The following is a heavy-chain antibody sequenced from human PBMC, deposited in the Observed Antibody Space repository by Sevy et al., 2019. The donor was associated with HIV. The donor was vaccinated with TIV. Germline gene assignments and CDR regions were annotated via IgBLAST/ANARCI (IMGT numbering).Heavy chain of an antibody. CDR3: ARLRYSDPSGQYYGGGADYFDY. CDR1: GYPFSVHY. Sequence: ASVKVSCSTSGYPFSVHYIYWVRQAAGQGLEWMGWINPNTGDTNFSPKFQGRVTMTRDSSINTAYMELSRLTSADPAVYFCARLRYSDPSGQYYGGGADYFDYWGQGTLVTVSS. V-gene: IGHV1-2*02. J-gene: IGHJ4*02. CDR2: INPNTGDT. D-gene: IGHD3-22*01.